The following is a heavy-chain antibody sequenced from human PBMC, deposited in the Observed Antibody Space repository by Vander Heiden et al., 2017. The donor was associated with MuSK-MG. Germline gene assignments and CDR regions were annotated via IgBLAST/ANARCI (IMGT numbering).Heavy chain of an antibody. CDR2: INPNSGGT. Sequence: QVQLVQSGAEVKKPGASVKVSCKASGYTFTGYYMHWVRQAPGQGLEWMGWINPNSGGTNYAQKLQGRVTMTRDTSISTAYMELSRLRSEDTAVYYCARGSYYFDSSGPKDCWVEGTLVAVYS. CDR3: ARGSYYFDSSGPKDC. CDR1: GYTFTGYY. J-gene: IGHJ4*02. D-gene: IGHD3-22*01. V-gene: IGHV1-2*02.